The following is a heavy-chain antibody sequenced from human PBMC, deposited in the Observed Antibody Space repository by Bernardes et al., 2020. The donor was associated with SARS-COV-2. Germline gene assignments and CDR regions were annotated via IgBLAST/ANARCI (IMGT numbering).Heavy chain of an antibody. Sequence: APVKVSCKASGYSFSAYYTDWVRQAPGQGLEWLGWSDSNSGGTTFAQKFQGRVTLTRDTSISTAYMELSRLRSDDTAVYYWARDRSAAGGTAFDSLSQGTPVTVSA. J-gene: IGHJ4*02. D-gene: IGHD6-13*01. CDR3: ARDRSAAGGTAFDS. CDR2: SDSNSGGT. CDR1: GYSFSAYY. V-gene: IGHV1-2*02.